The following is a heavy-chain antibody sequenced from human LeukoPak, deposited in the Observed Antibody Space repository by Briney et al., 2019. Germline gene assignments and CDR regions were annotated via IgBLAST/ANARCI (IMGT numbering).Heavy chain of an antibody. Sequence: PSETLSLTCTVSGGSINSGSYYWSWIRQPAGKGLEWIGRIYTSGSTNYNPSLKSRVTISVDTSKNQFSLKLSSVTAADTAVYYCARGRDGYNFLNRGEYYYFDYWGQGTLVTVSS. J-gene: IGHJ4*02. CDR2: IYTSGST. V-gene: IGHV4-61*02. CDR3: ARGRDGYNFLNRGEYYYFDY. D-gene: IGHD5-24*01. CDR1: GGSINSGSYY.